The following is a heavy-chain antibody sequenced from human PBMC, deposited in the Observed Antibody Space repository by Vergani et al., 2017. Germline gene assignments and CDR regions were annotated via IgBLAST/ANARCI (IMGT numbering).Heavy chain of an antibody. CDR1: GFTFSSYA. D-gene: IGHD3-22*01. CDR3: ASYWVPYYDSSGYY. Sequence: EVQLLESGGGLVQPGGSLRLSCAASGFTFSSYAMSWVRQAPGKGLEWVSAISGSGGSTYYADSVKGRFTISRDNSKNTLYLQMNSLRAEDTAVYYCASYWVPYYDSSGYYWGQGTLVTVSS. CDR2: ISGSGGST. V-gene: IGHV3-23*01. J-gene: IGHJ4*02.